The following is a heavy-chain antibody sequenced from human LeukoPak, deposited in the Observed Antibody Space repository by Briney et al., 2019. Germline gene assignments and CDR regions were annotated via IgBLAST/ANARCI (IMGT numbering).Heavy chain of an antibody. CDR3: ARDEQQLVHTPTFDY. CDR1: GFTFSSYA. V-gene: IGHV3-30-3*01. Sequence: GGSLRLSCAASGFTFSSYAMHWVRQAPGKGLEWVAVISYDGSNKYYADSAKGRFTISRDNSKNTLYLQMNSLRAEDTAVYYCARDEQQLVHTPTFDYWGQGTLVTVSS. CDR2: ISYDGSNK. D-gene: IGHD6-13*01. J-gene: IGHJ4*02.